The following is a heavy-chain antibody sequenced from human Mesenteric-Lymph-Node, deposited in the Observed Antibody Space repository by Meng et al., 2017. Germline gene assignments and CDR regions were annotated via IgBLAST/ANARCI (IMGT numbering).Heavy chain of an antibody. CDR2: INPNSCGT. CDR3: ARVNYDCVWGSYRTSDAFDI. Sequence: SVKVSCQPSGYTFTGYYLHWVRQAPGQGLEWMGRINPNSCGTNYAQKCQGRVTMTRDTSIRTAYMELSRLRSDDTAVYYCARVNYDCVWGSYRTSDAFDIWGQGTMVTVSS. J-gene: IGHJ3*02. D-gene: IGHD3-16*02. V-gene: IGHV1-2*06. CDR1: GYTFTGYY.